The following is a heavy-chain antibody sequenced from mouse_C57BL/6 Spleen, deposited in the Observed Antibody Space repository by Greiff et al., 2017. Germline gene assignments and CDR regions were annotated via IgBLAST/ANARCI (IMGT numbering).Heavy chain of an antibody. D-gene: IGHD2-4*01. Sequence: EVQRVESGPELVKPGASVKMSCKASGYTFTDYNMHWVKQSHGKSLAWIGYINPNNGGTSYNQKFKGKATLTVNKSSSTAYMELRSLTSEDSAVYYCARDDYDWFAYWGQGTLVTVSA. J-gene: IGHJ3*01. V-gene: IGHV1-22*01. CDR1: GYTFTDYN. CDR2: INPNNGGT. CDR3: ARDDYDWFAY.